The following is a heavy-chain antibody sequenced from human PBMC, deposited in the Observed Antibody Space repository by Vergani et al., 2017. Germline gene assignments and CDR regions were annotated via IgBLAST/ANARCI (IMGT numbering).Heavy chain of an antibody. D-gene: IGHD3-22*01. Sequence: QVQLQESGPGLVKPSETLSLTCTVSGGSISSYYWSWIRQPPGKGLEWLGYIYYSGSTNYNPSLKSRVTISVDTSKNQFSLKLSSVTAADTAVYYCARDGYYYDSSGFPSLNWFDPWGQGTLVTVSS. CDR1: GGSISSYY. CDR2: IYYSGST. J-gene: IGHJ5*02. V-gene: IGHV4-59*01. CDR3: ARDGYYYDSSGFPSLNWFDP.